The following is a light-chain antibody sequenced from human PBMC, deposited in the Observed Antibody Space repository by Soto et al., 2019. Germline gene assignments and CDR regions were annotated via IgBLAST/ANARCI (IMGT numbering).Light chain of an antibody. CDR2: GAS. Sequence: IVLTQSPGTLSLSPGERATLSCRASLSISSSSLAWYQQKPGQAPRLLGYGASSRATGIPDRVSGSGSGTDFTLTISRLEPEDCALYYCQQYSSTFWTFGQGTKVEIK. V-gene: IGKV3-20*01. CDR1: LSISSSS. CDR3: QQYSSTFWT. J-gene: IGKJ1*01.